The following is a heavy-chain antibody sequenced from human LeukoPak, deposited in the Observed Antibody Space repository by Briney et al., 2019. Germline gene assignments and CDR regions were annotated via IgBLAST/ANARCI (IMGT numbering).Heavy chain of an antibody. V-gene: IGHV4-39*01. Sequence: PSETLSLTCTVSGGSISSSSYYWGWIRQPPGKGLGWIGSIYYSGSTYYNPSLKSRVTISVDTSKNQFSLKLSSVTAADTAVYYCARLGGSGSLFDPWGQGTLVTVSS. J-gene: IGHJ5*02. CDR3: ARLGGSGSLFDP. CDR2: IYYSGST. CDR1: GGSISSSSYY. D-gene: IGHD3-10*01.